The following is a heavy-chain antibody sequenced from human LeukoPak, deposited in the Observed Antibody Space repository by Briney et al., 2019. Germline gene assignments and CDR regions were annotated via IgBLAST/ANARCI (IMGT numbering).Heavy chain of an antibody. J-gene: IGHJ4*02. D-gene: IGHD6-6*01. CDR2: IIPIFGTA. Sequence: ASVKVSCKASGGTFSSYAISWVRQAPGQGLEWMGGIIPIFGTANYAQRFQGRVTITADESTSTAYMELSSLRSEDTAVYYCARATPPYSSSHQFDYWGQGTLVTVSS. V-gene: IGHV1-69*01. CDR3: ARATPPYSSSHQFDY. CDR1: GGTFSSYA.